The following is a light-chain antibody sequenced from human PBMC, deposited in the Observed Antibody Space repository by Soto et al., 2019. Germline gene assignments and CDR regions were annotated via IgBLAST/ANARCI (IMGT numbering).Light chain of an antibody. J-gene: IGLJ1*01. CDR2: EVN. V-gene: IGLV2-14*01. CDR3: SSYASTSTAV. CDR1: SSDVGAYNY. Sequence: QSALTQPASVSGSPGQSITISCTGTSSDVGAYNYVSWYQQHPGKAPKLMIYEVNYRPSGVSNRFSGSKSGITASLTISGLQAEDEADYYCSSYASTSTAVFGSGTRSPS.